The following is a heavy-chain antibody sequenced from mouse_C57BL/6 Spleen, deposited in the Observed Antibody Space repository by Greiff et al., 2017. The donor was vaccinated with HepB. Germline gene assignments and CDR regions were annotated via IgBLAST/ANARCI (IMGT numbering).Heavy chain of an antibody. CDR1: GYAFSSSW. CDR2: IYPGDGDT. V-gene: IGHV1-82*01. J-gene: IGHJ3*01. Sequence: VKLQESGPELVKPGASVKISCKASGYAFSSSWMNWVKQRPGKGLEWIGRIYPGDGDTNYNGKFKGKATLTADKSSSTAYMQLSSLTSEDSAVYFCARGEGAYWGQGTLVTVSA. CDR3: ARGEGAY.